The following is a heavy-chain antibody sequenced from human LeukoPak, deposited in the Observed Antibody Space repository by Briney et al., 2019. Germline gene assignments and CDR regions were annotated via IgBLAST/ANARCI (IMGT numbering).Heavy chain of an antibody. CDR3: AKDIDGAIAAAGGFDY. D-gene: IGHD6-13*01. Sequence: GGSLRLSCAASGFTFSSYAMSWVRQAPGKGLEWVSAISGSGGSTYYADSVKGRFTISRDNSKNTLYLQMSSLRAEDTAVYYCAKDIDGAIAAAGGFDYWGQGTLVTVSS. V-gene: IGHV3-23*01. CDR2: ISGSGGST. J-gene: IGHJ4*02. CDR1: GFTFSSYA.